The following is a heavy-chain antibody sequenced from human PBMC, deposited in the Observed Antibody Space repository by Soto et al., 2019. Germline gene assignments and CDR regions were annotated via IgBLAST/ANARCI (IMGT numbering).Heavy chain of an antibody. V-gene: IGHV4-34*01. CDR3: ARVYYYYGMDV. Sequence: SETLSLTCAVYGGSFSGYYWSWIRQPPGKGLEWIGSIYYSGSTYYNPSLKSRVTISVDTSKNQFSLKLSSVTAADTAVYYCARVYYYYGMDVWGQGTTVTVSS. CDR2: IYYSGST. CDR1: GGSFSGYY. J-gene: IGHJ6*02.